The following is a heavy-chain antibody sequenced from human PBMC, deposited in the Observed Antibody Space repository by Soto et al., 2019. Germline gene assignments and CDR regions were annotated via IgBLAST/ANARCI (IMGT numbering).Heavy chain of an antibody. CDR3: ARDFAYFDS. CDR1: GGSFKSGGFS. D-gene: IGHD3-3*01. J-gene: IGHJ4*02. V-gene: IGHV4-61*08. Sequence: SETLSLTCTVSGGSFKSGGFSWSWIRQPPGKGLEWIGYVYHTGRTSYNPSLKSRVSISMDTSKNQFSLNLDSVTAADTAVYFCARDFAYFDSWGQGTLVTVSS. CDR2: VYHTGRT.